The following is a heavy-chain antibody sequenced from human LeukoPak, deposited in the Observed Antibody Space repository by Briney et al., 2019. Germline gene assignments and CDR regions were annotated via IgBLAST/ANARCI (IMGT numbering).Heavy chain of an antibody. CDR2: INWNGGST. Sequence: GGSRRLSCAASGFTFDDYGMSWVRQAPGKGLEWVSGINWNGGSTGYADSVKGRFTISRDNAKNSLYLQVSSLRAEDTAWYYCARGQNYYGSGSQAFDIWGQGTMVTVSS. CDR1: GFTFDDYG. J-gene: IGHJ3*02. V-gene: IGHV3-20*04. D-gene: IGHD3-10*01. CDR3: ARGQNYYGSGSQAFDI.